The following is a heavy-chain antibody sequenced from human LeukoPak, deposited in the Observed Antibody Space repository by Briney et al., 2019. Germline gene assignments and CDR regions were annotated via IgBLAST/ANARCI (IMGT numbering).Heavy chain of an antibody. CDR2: MDLDGSAN. CDR3: GRVRQGDADY. CDR1: GFTFSSYW. J-gene: IGHJ4*02. Sequence: PERSLRLSCAASGFTFSSYWMTSVRQAPGKGLEWVASMDLDGSANYYIDAVKGRFTISRDNDKNSLFLQMNSLRADDTAVYYCGRVRQGDADYWGQGTLVTVSS. V-gene: IGHV3-7*01.